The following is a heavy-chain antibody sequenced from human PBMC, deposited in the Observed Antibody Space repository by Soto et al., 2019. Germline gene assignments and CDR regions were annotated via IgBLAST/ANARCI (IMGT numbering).Heavy chain of an antibody. CDR3: ARGYCTNGVCYIPDLYYYYGMDV. J-gene: IGHJ6*02. D-gene: IGHD2-8*01. V-gene: IGHV1-69*13. CDR1: GGTFSSYA. Sequence: SVKVSCKASGGTFSSYAISWVRQAPGQGLEWMGGIIPIFGTANYAQKFQGRVTITADESTSTAYMELSSLRSEDTAVYYCARGYCTNGVCYIPDLYYYYGMDVWGQGTTVTVSS. CDR2: IIPIFGTA.